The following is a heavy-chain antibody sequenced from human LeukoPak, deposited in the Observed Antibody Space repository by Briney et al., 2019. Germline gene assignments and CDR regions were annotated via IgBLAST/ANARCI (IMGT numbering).Heavy chain of an antibody. Sequence: ASVKVSCKASGYTFTNYDINWVRQATGQGLEWMGWINPNSGGTNYAQKFQGWVTMTRDTSISTAYMELSRLRSDDTAVYYCARGDNGDPFDYWGQGTLVTVSS. V-gene: IGHV1-2*04. CDR3: ARGDNGDPFDY. J-gene: IGHJ4*02. D-gene: IGHD4-17*01. CDR1: GYTFTNYD. CDR2: INPNSGGT.